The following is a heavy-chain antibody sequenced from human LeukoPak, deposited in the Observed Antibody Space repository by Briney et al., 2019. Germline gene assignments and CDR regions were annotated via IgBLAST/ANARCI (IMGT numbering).Heavy chain of an antibody. CDR3: ARVVATYLQYFQH. J-gene: IGHJ1*01. Sequence: SQTLSLTCTVSGGSISSGSYYWSWIRQPAGKGLEWIGRIYTSGSTNYNPSLKSRVTISVDTSKNQFSLKLSSVTAADTAVYYCARVVATYLQYFQHWGQGTLVTVSS. CDR1: GGSISSGSYY. V-gene: IGHV4-61*02. CDR2: IYTSGST.